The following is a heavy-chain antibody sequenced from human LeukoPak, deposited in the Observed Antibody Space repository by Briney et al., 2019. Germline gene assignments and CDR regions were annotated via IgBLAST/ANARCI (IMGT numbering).Heavy chain of an antibody. J-gene: IGHJ4*02. Sequence: SETLSLTCTVSGVSISSYYWGWIRQPPGKGLEWIGSIYYSGSTYYNPSLKSRVTISVDTSKNQFSLKLSSVTAADTAVYYCARSVDTAMFDYWGQGTLVTVSS. CDR3: ARSVDTAMFDY. CDR2: IYYSGST. D-gene: IGHD5-18*01. V-gene: IGHV4-39*01. CDR1: GVSISSYY.